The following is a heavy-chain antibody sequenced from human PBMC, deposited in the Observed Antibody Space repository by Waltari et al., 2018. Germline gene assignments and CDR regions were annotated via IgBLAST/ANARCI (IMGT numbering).Heavy chain of an antibody. J-gene: IGHJ3*02. Sequence: QVQLVQSGAEVKKPGASVKVSCEASGYTFITYDINWVRQAPGQGLEWMGWVTPNSGHAGYSQRFQGRVTMTRDTSTSTAYMELSSLRSEDTAVYYCARIISGSYPSSDAFDIWGQGTRVTVSS. CDR3: ARIISGSYPSSDAFDI. V-gene: IGHV1-8*01. CDR2: VTPNSGHA. CDR1: GYTFITYD. D-gene: IGHD3-16*02.